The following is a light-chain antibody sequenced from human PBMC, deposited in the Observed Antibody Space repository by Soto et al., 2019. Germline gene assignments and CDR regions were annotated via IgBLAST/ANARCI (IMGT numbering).Light chain of an antibody. Sequence: SVLTQPPSASGSPGRSVTISCTGTSSDVGGYNFVSWYQQHPGKAPKLLVYEVYKRPSGVPDRFSGSKSGNRASLTVSGLQAEDEADYYCTSYTSRNDFVVFGGGTKVTVL. J-gene: IGLJ2*01. V-gene: IGLV2-8*01. CDR2: EVY. CDR1: SSDVGGYNF. CDR3: TSYTSRNDFVV.